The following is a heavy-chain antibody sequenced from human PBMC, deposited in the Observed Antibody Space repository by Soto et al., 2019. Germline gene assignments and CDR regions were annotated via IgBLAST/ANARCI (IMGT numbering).Heavy chain of an antibody. Sequence: DSVKVSCKASGYTFTSYDINWVRQATGQGLEWMGWMNPNSGNTGYAQKFQGRVTMTRNTSISTAYMELSSLRSEDTAVYYCAREGSMITFVGLIVSWFDPWGQGTLVTGSS. CDR1: GYTFTSYD. J-gene: IGHJ5*02. D-gene: IGHD3-16*02. V-gene: IGHV1-8*01. CDR2: MNPNSGNT. CDR3: AREGSMITFVGLIVSWFDP.